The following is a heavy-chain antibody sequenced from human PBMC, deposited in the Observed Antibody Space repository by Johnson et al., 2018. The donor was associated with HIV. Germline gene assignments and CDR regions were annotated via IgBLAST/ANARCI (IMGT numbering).Heavy chain of an antibody. V-gene: IGHV3-53*01. CDR3: ARGGLNWNDATPSDAFDI. Sequence: VQLVESGGGLIQPGGCLRLSCAASGFTVSSNYMSWLRQAPGKGLEWVSVIYSGGSTYYADSVKGRFTISRDNSKNTLYLQMNSLRAEDTAVYYCARGGLNWNDATPSDAFDIWGQGTMVTVSS. CDR1: GFTVSSNY. CDR2: IYSGGST. J-gene: IGHJ3*02. D-gene: IGHD1-20*01.